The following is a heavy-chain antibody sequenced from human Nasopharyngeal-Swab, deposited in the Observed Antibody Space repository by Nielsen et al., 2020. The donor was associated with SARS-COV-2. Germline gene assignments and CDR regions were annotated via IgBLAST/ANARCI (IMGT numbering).Heavy chain of an antibody. V-gene: IGHV3-74*01. Sequence: GGSLTLSCAASGFVFSDYWMHWVRQAPGKGPMWVARITSTGRSEAYADSVMGRFTISRDNAKNTLILQMNSLRADDSAIYYCARHGGGWNDAFLDYWGQGTLVTVSS. CDR1: GFVFSDYW. CDR2: ITSTGRSE. J-gene: IGHJ4*02. D-gene: IGHD1-1*01. CDR3: ARHGGGWNDAFLDY.